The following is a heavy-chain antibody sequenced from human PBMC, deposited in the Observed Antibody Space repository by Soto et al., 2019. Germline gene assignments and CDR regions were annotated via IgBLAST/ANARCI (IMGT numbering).Heavy chain of an antibody. J-gene: IGHJ4*02. D-gene: IGHD5-12*01. CDR3: AAGGGLPRYY. CDR1: GGSISSGGYS. CDR2: FYHSGST. Sequence: SETLSLTCAVSGGSISSGGYSWSWIRQPPGKGLEWIRYFYHSGSTYYNPSLKSRVTISVDRSKNQFSLKLSSVTAADTAVYYCAAGGGLPRYYWGQGTLVTVSS. V-gene: IGHV4-30-2*01.